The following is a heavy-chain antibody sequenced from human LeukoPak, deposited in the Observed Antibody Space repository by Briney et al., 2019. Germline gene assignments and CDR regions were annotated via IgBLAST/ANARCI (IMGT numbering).Heavy chain of an antibody. J-gene: IGHJ5*02. V-gene: IGHV1-69*04. Sequence: ASVKVSCKASGGTFSSYAISWVRQAPGQGLEWMGRIIPILGIANYAQKFQGRVTITADKSTSTAYMELSSLRSEDTAVYYCARDVLLWFGDPKIWFDPWGQGTLVTVSS. CDR2: IIPILGIA. CDR1: GGTFSSYA. CDR3: ARDVLLWFGDPKIWFDP. D-gene: IGHD3-10*01.